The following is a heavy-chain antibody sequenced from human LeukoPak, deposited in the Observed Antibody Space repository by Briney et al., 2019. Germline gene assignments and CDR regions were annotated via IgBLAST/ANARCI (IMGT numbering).Heavy chain of an antibody. J-gene: IGHJ4*02. CDR3: ARDLVEMATSPEYYFDY. V-gene: IGHV3-53*05. Sequence: PGGSLRLSCAASGFTVSSNYMSWVRQAPGKGLEWVSVIYSGGSTYYADSVKGRFTISRDNSKNTLYLQMNSLRAEDTAVYYCARDLVEMATSPEYYFDYWGQGTLVTVSS. CDR1: GFTVSSNY. D-gene: IGHD5-24*01. CDR2: IYSGGST.